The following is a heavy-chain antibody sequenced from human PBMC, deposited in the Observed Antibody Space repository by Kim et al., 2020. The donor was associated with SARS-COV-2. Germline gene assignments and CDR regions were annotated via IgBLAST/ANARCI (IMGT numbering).Heavy chain of an antibody. CDR1: GFTFRSYS. D-gene: IGHD2-21*01. J-gene: IGHJ5*02. CDR2: ITQSGGST. V-gene: IGHV3-23*01. CDR3: AKERERDSAWTIDP. Sequence: GGSLRLSCAASGFTFRSYSMSWVRQAPGKGLEWVSGITQSGGSTYYADSVKGRFTISRDNSKNTLFLQLNNLRVEDTAVYYCAKERERDSAWTIDPWGQGTLVTVSS.